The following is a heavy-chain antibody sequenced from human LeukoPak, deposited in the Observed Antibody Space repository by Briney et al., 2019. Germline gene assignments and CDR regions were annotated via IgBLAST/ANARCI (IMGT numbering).Heavy chain of an antibody. V-gene: IGHV3-20*04. J-gene: IGHJ6*03. Sequence: GGSLRLSCAASGFTFDDYGMSWVRQAPGKGLEWVSGINWNGGSTGYADSVKGRFTFSRDNAKNSLYLQMNSLRAEDSALYCGARDDCSSTSCHMDVWGKGITVSVSS. CDR1: GFTFDDYG. CDR2: INWNGGST. D-gene: IGHD2-2*01. CDR3: ARDDCSSTSCHMDV.